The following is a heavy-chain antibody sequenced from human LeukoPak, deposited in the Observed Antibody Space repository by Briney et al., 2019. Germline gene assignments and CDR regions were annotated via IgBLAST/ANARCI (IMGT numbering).Heavy chain of an antibody. D-gene: IGHD3-10*01. CDR3: ARETELLWFGELANWFDP. Sequence: GGSLRLSCAASGFTFNTYSINWVRQAPGKGLEWVSSISSSSTYIYYADSVKGRFTISRDNAKNSLYLQMNSLRAEDTAVYYCARETELLWFGELANWFDPWGQGTLVTVSS. CDR1: GFTFNTYS. J-gene: IGHJ5*02. V-gene: IGHV3-21*01. CDR2: ISSSSTYI.